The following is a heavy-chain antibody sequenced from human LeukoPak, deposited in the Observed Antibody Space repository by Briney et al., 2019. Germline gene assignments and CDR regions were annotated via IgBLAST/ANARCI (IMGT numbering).Heavy chain of an antibody. V-gene: IGHV3-23*01. J-gene: IGHJ4*02. D-gene: IGHD1-26*01. Sequence: GGSLRLSCAASGFTFSSYAMSWVRQAPGKGLECISGFSGSGGSTYYADSVKGRFTISRDNSKNTLYLQMNSLRAEDTAVYYCAKSQVGATNYWGQGTLVTVSS. CDR3: AKSQVGATNY. CDR1: GFTFSSYA. CDR2: FSGSGGST.